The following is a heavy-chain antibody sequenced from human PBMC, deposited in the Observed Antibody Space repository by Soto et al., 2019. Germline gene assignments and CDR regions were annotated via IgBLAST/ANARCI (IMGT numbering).Heavy chain of an antibody. V-gene: IGHV4-59*01. CDR2: VYYSGSA. CDR3: ASGSQLYPSLFDP. CDR1: GGSISSFY. J-gene: IGHJ5*02. Sequence: SESLSLTCTVSGGSISSFYGSWIRQPPGKGLEWIGYVYYSGSANYNPSLMSRVSISLDPSKKQFSLQLTSVTAADTAVYYCASGSQLYPSLFDPWGQGTLVTVSS. D-gene: IGHD1-26*01.